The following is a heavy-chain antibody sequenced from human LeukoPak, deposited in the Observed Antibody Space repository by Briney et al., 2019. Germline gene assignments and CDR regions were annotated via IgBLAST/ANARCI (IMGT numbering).Heavy chain of an antibody. CDR1: GYTFTGYY. CDR2: INPNSGGT. CDR3: ARPRTGDPFYWYFDL. V-gene: IGHV1-2*02. J-gene: IGHJ2*01. Sequence: ASVTVSCKASGYTFTGYYMHWVRQAPGQGLEWMGWINPNSGGTNYAQKFQGRVTMTRDTSISTAYMELSRLRSDDTAVYYCARPRTGDPFYWYFDLWGRGTLVTVSS. D-gene: IGHD7-27*01.